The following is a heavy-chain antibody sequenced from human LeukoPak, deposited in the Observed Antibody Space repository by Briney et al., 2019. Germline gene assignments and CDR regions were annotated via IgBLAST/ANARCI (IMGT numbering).Heavy chain of an antibody. J-gene: IGHJ4*02. CDR3: ARGGYNIQRDYFDY. V-gene: IGHV1-18*01. D-gene: IGHD1-14*01. Sequence: ASVKVSCKSSGYTFSNVGIIWVRQAPGQGLEWMGWISPYNGNTNYAQKFQGRVTMTTDTSTSTACMELRSLRSDDTAVYYCARGGYNIQRDYFDYWGQGTLVTVSS. CDR1: GYTFSNVG. CDR2: ISPYNGNT.